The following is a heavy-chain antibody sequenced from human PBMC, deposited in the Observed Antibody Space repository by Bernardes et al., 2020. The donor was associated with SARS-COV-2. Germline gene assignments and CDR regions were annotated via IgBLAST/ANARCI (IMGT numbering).Heavy chain of an antibody. CDR2: LSYRGTT. CDR3: ARLQEPPRGHYFGSGTYYS. J-gene: IGHJ4*02. V-gene: IGHV4-39*01. D-gene: IGHD3-10*01. CDR1: GASIFSPMHY. Sequence: SETLSLICSVSGASIFSPMHYWAWIRRPPGKGLEWIGSLSYRGTTYYNPSLQSRVSISLETSNSQFSLRLNSVTAADTAVYYCARLQEPPRGHYFGSGTYYSWGQGTLVTVSS.